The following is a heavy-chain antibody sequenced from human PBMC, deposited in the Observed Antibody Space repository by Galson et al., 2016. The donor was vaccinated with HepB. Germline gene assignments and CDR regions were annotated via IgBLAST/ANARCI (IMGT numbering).Heavy chain of an antibody. CDR3: ARDRITMVRGVIEYWYFDL. V-gene: IGHV4-61*01. Sequence: ETLSLTCTVSGGSVSSFTHYWSWIRQPPGKGLEWIGSISSSGNTYYNPSLKTRVTLSVDTSKNQFSLKLSSVTAADTAVYYCARDRITMVRGVIEYWYFDLWGRGTLVTVSS. CDR1: GGSVSSFTHY. J-gene: IGHJ2*01. D-gene: IGHD3-10*01. CDR2: ISSSGNT.